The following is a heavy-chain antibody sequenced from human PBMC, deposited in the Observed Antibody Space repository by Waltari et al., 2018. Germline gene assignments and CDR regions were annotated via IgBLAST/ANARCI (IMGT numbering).Heavy chain of an antibody. CDR1: GGTFSSYA. D-gene: IGHD3-9*01. J-gene: IGHJ3*02. CDR2: IIPIFGTA. V-gene: IGHV1-69*14. Sequence: QVQLVQAGAEVKKPGSSVKVSCKASGGTFSSYAISWVRQAPGHGLEWMGGIIPIFGTANYAQKFQGRVTITADKSTSTAYMELSSLRSEDTAVYYCARHHHYDMLTGSPAAAFDIWGQGTMVTVSS. CDR3: ARHHHYDMLTGSPAAAFDI.